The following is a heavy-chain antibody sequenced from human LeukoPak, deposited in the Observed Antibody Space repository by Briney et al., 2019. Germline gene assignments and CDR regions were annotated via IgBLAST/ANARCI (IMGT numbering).Heavy chain of an antibody. CDR3: ARAMDYYDSSGYGFDY. V-gene: IGHV1-2*02. D-gene: IGHD3-22*01. J-gene: IGHJ4*02. CDR1: GYTFTGYY. CDR2: INPNSGGT. Sequence: ASVKVSCKASGYTFTGYYMHWVRQAPGQGLEWMGWINPNSGGTNYAQKFQGRVTMTRDTSISTAYMELSRLRSDDTAVYYCARAMDYYDSSGYGFDYWGQGTLVTVSS.